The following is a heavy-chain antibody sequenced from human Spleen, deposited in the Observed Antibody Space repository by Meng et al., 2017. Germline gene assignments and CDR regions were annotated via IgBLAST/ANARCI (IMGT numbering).Heavy chain of an antibody. Sequence: ASVKVSCKASGYAFTSYGVSWVRQAPGQGLEWMGWVSAYNGNTNYAQKLQGRVTMTTDTSTSTAYMELRSLRSDDTAVYYCARDGRGSGWYRNGMDVWGQETTVTVSS. CDR2: VSAYNGNT. CDR1: GYAFTSYG. V-gene: IGHV1-18*01. J-gene: IGHJ6*02. CDR3: ARDGRGSGWYRNGMDV. D-gene: IGHD6-19*01.